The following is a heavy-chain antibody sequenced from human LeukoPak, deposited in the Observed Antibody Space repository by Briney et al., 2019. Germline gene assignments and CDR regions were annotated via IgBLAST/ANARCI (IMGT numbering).Heavy chain of an antibody. D-gene: IGHD6-19*01. J-gene: IGHJ5*02. CDR2: IKSKTDGGTT. CDR3: TTVALYSSGWGDWFDP. V-gene: IGHV3-15*01. Sequence: GGSLRLSCAASGLTFSNAWVSWVRQAPGKGLEWVGRIKSKTDGGTTDYAAPVKGRFTISRDDSKNTLYLQMNSLKTEDTAVYYCTTVALYSSGWGDWFDPWGQGTLVTVSS. CDR1: GLTFSNAW.